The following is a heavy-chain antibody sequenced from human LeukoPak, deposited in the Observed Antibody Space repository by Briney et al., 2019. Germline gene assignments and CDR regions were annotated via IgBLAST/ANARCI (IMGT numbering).Heavy chain of an antibody. V-gene: IGHV3-43*02. D-gene: IGHD5-18*01. Sequence: GGSLRLSCAASGFTFDDYAMHWVRQTPGKGLEWVSLISGDGGSTYYADSVKGRFTISRDNSKNSLYLQMNSLRTEDTALYYCAKEGGYSYGYVVYFDYWGQGTLVTVSS. CDR1: GFTFDDYA. J-gene: IGHJ4*02. CDR3: AKEGGYSYGYVVYFDY. CDR2: ISGDGGST.